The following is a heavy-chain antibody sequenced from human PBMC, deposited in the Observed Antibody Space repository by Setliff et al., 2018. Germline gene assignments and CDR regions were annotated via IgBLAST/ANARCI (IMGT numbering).Heavy chain of an antibody. D-gene: IGHD3-3*01. CDR1: GGYFSGYY. Sequence: SETLSLTCAVYGGYFSGYYWSWIRQPPGKGLEWIGEINHSGRTNYNPSRKSRVTISVATSKNEFSLRLRSVTAADTAVYYCVKPTWAGEVSSPFAFWFESWGQGTLVTVSS. CDR3: VKPTWAGEVSSPFAFWFES. CDR2: INHSGRT. V-gene: IGHV4-34*01. J-gene: IGHJ5*01.